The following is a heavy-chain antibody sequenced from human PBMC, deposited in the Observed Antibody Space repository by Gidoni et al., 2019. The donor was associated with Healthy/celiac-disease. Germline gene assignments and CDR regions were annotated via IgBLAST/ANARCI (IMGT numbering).Heavy chain of an antibody. CDR2: INAGNGNT. CDR3: ARGRVATIVGLGY. D-gene: IGHD5-12*01. CDR1: GYTFTSYA. Sequence: QVQLVQSGAEVKKPGASVKVSCKASGYTFTSYAMHWVRQAPGQRLEWMGWINAGNGNTKYSQKFQGRVTITRDTSASTAYMELSSLRSEDTAVYYCARGRVATIVGLGYWGQGTLVTVSS. V-gene: IGHV1-3*01. J-gene: IGHJ4*02.